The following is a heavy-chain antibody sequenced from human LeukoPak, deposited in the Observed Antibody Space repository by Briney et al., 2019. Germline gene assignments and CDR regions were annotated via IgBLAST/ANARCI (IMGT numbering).Heavy chain of an antibody. D-gene: IGHD3-3*01. J-gene: IGHJ4*02. CDR1: GYTLTELS. V-gene: IGHV1-24*01. CDR2: FDPEDGET. Sequence: GASVKVSCKVSGYTLTELSMHRVRQAPGKGLEWMGGFDPEDGETIYAQKFQGRVTMTEDTSTDTAYMELSSLRSEDTAVYYCAINRYYDFWSGYYGDRLFDYWGQGTLVTVSS. CDR3: AINRYYDFWSGYYGDRLFDY.